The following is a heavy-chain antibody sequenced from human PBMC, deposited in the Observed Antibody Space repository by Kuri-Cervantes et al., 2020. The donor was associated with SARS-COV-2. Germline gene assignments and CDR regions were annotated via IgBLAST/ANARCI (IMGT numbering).Heavy chain of an antibody. CDR1: GDSIRSYY. V-gene: IGHV4-59*12. Sequence: SETLSLTCNVSGDSIRSYYWNWIRQPPGKGLEWIGYIYYSGSTNYNPSLKSRVTFSVDTAKNQFSLKLSSVTAADTAVYYCARVGYYYYGMDVWGQGTTVTGSS. CDR2: IYYSGST. CDR3: ARVGYYYYGMDV. J-gene: IGHJ6*02.